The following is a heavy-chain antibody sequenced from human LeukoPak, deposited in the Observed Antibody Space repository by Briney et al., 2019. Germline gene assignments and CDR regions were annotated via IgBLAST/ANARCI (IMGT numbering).Heavy chain of an antibody. J-gene: IGHJ3*02. V-gene: IGHV4-39*07. CDR3: ARDRRNYYDSSGYAFDI. CDR2: IYYSGST. Sequence: SETLSLTCTVSGGSISSSSYYWGWLRQPPGKGLEWIGSIYYSGSTYYNPSLKSRVTISIDTSKNQFSLKLSSVTAADTAVYYCARDRRNYYDSSGYAFDIWGQGTMVTVSS. D-gene: IGHD3-22*01. CDR1: GGSISSSSYY.